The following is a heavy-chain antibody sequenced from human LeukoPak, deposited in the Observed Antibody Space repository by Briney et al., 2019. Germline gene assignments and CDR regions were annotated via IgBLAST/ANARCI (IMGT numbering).Heavy chain of an antibody. J-gene: IGHJ6*03. CDR1: GGSFSGYY. Sequence: SETLSLTCAVYGGSFSGYYWSWIRQPPGKGLEWIGEINHSGSTNYNPSLKSRVTISVDTSKNQFSLKLSSVTAADTAVYYCARGQKGDFWSGYYYYYYYMDVWGKGTTVTVSS. D-gene: IGHD3-3*01. V-gene: IGHV4-34*01. CDR2: INHSGST. CDR3: ARGQKGDFWSGYYYYYYYMDV.